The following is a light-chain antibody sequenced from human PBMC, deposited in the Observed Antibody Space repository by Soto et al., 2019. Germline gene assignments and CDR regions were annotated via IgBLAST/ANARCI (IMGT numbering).Light chain of an antibody. Sequence: DIQLTQSPSTLSASVGDRVTITCRASQNINNWLAWYQQKPGKAPKLLIYKASSLESGVPSRFSGSGSGTEFTLTISSLQPDDFATYYCQQYNTYSWTFGQGTKVEI. V-gene: IGKV1-5*03. CDR1: QNINNW. CDR2: KAS. J-gene: IGKJ1*01. CDR3: QQYNTYSWT.